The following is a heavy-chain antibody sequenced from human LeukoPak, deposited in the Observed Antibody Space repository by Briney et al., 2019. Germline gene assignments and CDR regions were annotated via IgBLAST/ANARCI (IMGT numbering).Heavy chain of an antibody. J-gene: IGHJ4*02. Sequence: GGSLRLSCAASGFTFSSSAMHWVRQAPGKGLEWVAFMRYGGTNKYYADSVKGRFTISRDTSKNTLYLQMNSLRTEDTAVYYCAKDDYGGFDYWGQGTLVTVSS. CDR1: GFTFSSSA. D-gene: IGHD4-23*01. CDR2: MRYGGTNK. V-gene: IGHV3-30*02. CDR3: AKDDYGGFDY.